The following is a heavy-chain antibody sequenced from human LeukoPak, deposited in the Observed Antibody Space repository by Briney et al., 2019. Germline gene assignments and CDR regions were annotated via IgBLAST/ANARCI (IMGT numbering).Heavy chain of an antibody. CDR2: IIPIFGTA. CDR3: ARGAIAAAGTDY. V-gene: IGHV1-69*13. J-gene: IGHJ4*02. D-gene: IGHD6-13*01. CDR1: GGTFSSYA. Sequence: SVKVSCKASGGTFSSYAISWVRQAPGQGLEWMGGIIPIFGTANYARKFQGSVTITADESTSTAYMELSSLRSEDTAVYYCARGAIAAAGTDYWGQGTLVTVSS.